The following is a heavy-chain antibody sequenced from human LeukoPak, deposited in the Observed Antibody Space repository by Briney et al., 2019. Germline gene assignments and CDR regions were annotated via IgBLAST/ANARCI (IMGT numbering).Heavy chain of an antibody. D-gene: IGHD4-17*01. Sequence: PGGSLRLSCAASGFTFSSYNMNWVRQAPGKGPEWVSSITSSSSYIYYADSVKGRFTISRDNAKNSLYLQMDSLRVEDTAVYYCAISMTTVTPWFDPWGQGTLVTVSS. CDR2: ITSSSSYI. CDR3: AISMTTVTPWFDP. CDR1: GFTFSSYN. J-gene: IGHJ5*02. V-gene: IGHV3-21*04.